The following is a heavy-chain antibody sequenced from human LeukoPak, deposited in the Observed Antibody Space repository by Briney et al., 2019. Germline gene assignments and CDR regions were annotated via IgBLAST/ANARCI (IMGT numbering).Heavy chain of an antibody. Sequence: ASVKVSCKTSGYSFTSYGISWVRQAPGQGLEWMGWINGYNGNTDYAQKFQGRVTVTTDTSSSTVYMELRSLRSDDTAVYYCARGRTYDAFDIWGQGTMVTVSS. J-gene: IGHJ3*02. V-gene: IGHV1-18*01. CDR3: ARGRTYDAFDI. CDR1: GYSFTSYG. CDR2: INGYNGNT.